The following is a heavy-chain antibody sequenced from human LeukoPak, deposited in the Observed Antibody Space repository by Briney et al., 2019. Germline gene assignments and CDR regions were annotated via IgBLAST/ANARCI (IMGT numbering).Heavy chain of an antibody. J-gene: IGHJ4*02. D-gene: IGHD1-26*01. CDR2: ISSSGSTI. Sequence: GGSLRLSCAASGFTFSSYGMHWVRQAPGKGLEWGSHISSSGSTIYYADSVKGRFTISRDNTKNPLYLQMNSLRAEDTAVYYCAGGKGSYQEVLLDYWGQGTLVTVPS. CDR1: GFTFSSYG. V-gene: IGHV3-48*04. CDR3: AGGKGSYQEVLLDY.